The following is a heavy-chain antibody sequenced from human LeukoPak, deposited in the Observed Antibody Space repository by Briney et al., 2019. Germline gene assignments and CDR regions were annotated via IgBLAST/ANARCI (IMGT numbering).Heavy chain of an antibody. CDR1: GYTFTNYA. CDR3: AREPGVAAAAVPFDY. Sequence: ASVKVSCKASGYTFTNYAIHWVRQAPGQRLECMGWINADTGNTKYSQNFQGRVTMTMDTSMSTAYMELKSLTADDTAIYYCAREPGVAAAAVPFDYWGQGTLVTVSS. J-gene: IGHJ4*02. V-gene: IGHV1-3*01. CDR2: INADTGNT. D-gene: IGHD6-19*01.